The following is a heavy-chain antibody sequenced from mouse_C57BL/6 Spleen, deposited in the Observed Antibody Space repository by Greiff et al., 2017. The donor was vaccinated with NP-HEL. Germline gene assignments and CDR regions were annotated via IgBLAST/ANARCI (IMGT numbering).Heavy chain of an antibody. V-gene: IGHV14-4*01. CDR2: IDPENGDT. Sequence: VQLQQSGAELVRPGASVKLSCTASGFNIKDDYMHWVKQRPEQGLEWIGWIDPENGDTEYASKFQGTATITADKSSNPAYLQISSLTSEDTAVYYGTTGGRVEAMDYWGQGTSVTVSS. CDR1: GFNIKDDY. J-gene: IGHJ4*01. CDR3: TTGGRVEAMDY. D-gene: IGHD3-3*01.